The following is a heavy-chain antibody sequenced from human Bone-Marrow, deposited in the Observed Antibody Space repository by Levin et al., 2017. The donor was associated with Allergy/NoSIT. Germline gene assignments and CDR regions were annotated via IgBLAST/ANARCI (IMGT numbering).Heavy chain of an antibody. Sequence: SETLSLTCSVSGASITTYYWSWIRQPAGKGLEWIGRIYTSGTTEYNSSFRSRATLSIDTSKSQFSLRLTSMTAADTAVYYCAKDLGNGYYTSDSWGQGSLVTVSS. D-gene: IGHD1-26*01. V-gene: IGHV4-4*07. CDR1: GASITTYY. J-gene: IGHJ4*02. CDR3: AKDLGNGYYTSDS. CDR2: IYTSGTT.